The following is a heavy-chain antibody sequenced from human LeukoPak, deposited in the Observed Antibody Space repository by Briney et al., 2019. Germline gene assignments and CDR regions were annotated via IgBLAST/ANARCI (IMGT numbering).Heavy chain of an antibody. CDR2: INHSGST. J-gene: IGHJ5*02. CDR3: ASAVGYCSGGSCEINWFDP. D-gene: IGHD2-15*01. V-gene: IGHV4-34*01. Sequence: SETLSLTCAVYGGSFSGYYWSWIRQPPGKGLEWIGEINHSGSTNYNPSLKSRVTISVDTSKNQFSLKLSSVTAADTAEYYCASAVGYCSGGSCEINWFDPWGQGTLVTVSS. CDR1: GGSFSGYY.